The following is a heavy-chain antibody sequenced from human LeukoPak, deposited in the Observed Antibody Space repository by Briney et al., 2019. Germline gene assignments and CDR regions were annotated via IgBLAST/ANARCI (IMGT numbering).Heavy chain of an antibody. CDR2: INSDGSWT. CDR3: VSFYETY. CDR1: GNYW. Sequence: GGSLRLSCAASGNYWMHWVRQAPGKGLVWVSHINSDGSWTSYADSVKGRFTISKDNAKNTVYLQMNNLRAEDTAAYYCVSFYETYWGRGTLVTVSS. V-gene: IGHV3-74*01. D-gene: IGHD2-2*01. J-gene: IGHJ4*02.